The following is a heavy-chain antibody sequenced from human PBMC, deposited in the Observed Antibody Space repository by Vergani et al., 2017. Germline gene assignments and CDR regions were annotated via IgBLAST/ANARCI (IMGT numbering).Heavy chain of an antibody. J-gene: IGHJ5*02. CDR2: IFSNDDK. CDR1: GFSLSNARMG. Sequence: QVTLKESGPVLVKPTETLTLTCTVSGFSLSNARMGVSWIRQPPGTALEWLAHIFSNDDKYYSRSLKSRLTISKDTSKSQVVRTMTNMDPVDTATYYCARISSGPNWFDPWGQGTLVTVSS. CDR3: ARISSGPNWFDP. V-gene: IGHV2-26*01. D-gene: IGHD6-19*01.